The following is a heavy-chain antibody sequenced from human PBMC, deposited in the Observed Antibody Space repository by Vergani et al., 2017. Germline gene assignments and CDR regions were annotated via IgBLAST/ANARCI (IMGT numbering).Heavy chain of an antibody. J-gene: IGHJ4*02. Sequence: QVQLQESGPGLVKPSETLSLTCTVSGGSISSYYWSWIRQPQGKGLEWIGYIYYSGSTNYNPSLKSRVTISVDTSKNQFSLKLSSVTAADTAVYYCARYSRTGIAAPLWGQGTLVTVSS. V-gene: IGHV4-59*01. D-gene: IGHD6-6*01. CDR2: IYYSGST. CDR3: ARYSRTGIAAPL. CDR1: GGSISSYY.